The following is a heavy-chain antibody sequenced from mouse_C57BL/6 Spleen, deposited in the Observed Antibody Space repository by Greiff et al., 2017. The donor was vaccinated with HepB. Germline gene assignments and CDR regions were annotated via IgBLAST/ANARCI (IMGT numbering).Heavy chain of an antibody. CDR3: ARDGYYDCAMDY. CDR2: ISSGSSTI. Sequence: EVKVVESGGGLVKPGGSLKLSCAASGFTFSDYGMHWVRQAPEKGLEWVAYISSGSSTIYYADTVKGRFTISRDNAKNTLFLQMTSLRSEDTAMYYCARDGYYDCAMDYWGQGTSVTVSS. D-gene: IGHD2-3*01. V-gene: IGHV5-17*01. J-gene: IGHJ4*01. CDR1: GFTFSDYG.